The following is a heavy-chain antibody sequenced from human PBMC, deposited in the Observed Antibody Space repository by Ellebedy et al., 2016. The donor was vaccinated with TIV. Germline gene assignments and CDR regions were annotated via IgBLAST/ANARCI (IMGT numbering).Heavy chain of an antibody. D-gene: IGHD5-12*01. Sequence: AASVKVSCKASGYTFTAYYMHWVRQAPGQGLEWMGWINPNNGGTNYAQKFRGRVTITRDRSITTVYMELSGLRSDDTAMYYCARDGYRADYWGQGTLATVSS. CDR1: GYTFTAYY. CDR2: INPNNGGT. J-gene: IGHJ4*02. CDR3: ARDGYRADY. V-gene: IGHV1-2*02.